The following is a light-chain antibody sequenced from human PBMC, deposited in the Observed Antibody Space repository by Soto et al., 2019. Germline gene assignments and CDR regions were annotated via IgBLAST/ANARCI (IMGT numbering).Light chain of an antibody. CDR3: QSYDSSNHLV. J-gene: IGLJ2*01. Sequence: NFMLTQPHSVSESPGKTVTISCTRSSGSIASNYVQWYQQRPGSAPTTVIYEDNQRPSGVPDRFSGSIDSSSNSASLTISGLETEDEADYYCQSYDSSNHLVFGGGTKVTVL. CDR1: SGSIASNY. CDR2: EDN. V-gene: IGLV6-57*04.